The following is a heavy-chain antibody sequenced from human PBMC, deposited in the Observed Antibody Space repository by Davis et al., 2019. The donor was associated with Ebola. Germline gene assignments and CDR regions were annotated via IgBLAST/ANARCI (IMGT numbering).Heavy chain of an antibody. V-gene: IGHV1-18*01. CDR2: ISAYNGNT. J-gene: IGHJ6*02. CDR3: ARDRRVLRVTQQLSPYYYYGMDV. Sequence: AASVKVSCKASGYTFTSYGISWVRQAPGQGLEWMGWISAYNGNTNYAQKLQGRVTMTTDISTSTAYMELRSLRSDDTAVYYCARDRRVLRVTQQLSPYYYYGMDVWGQGTTVTVSS. CDR1: GYTFTSYG. D-gene: IGHD6-13*01.